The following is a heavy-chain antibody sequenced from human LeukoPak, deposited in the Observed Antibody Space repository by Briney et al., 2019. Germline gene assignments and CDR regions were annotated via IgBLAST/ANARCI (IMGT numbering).Heavy chain of an antibody. D-gene: IGHD3-3*01. Sequence: ASVKVSCKASGYTFTGYCMHWVRQAPGQGLEWMGWINPNSGGTNYAQKFQGRVTMTRDTSISTAYMELRRVTSDDTAVYFCARSFNSNWNNWFNPWGQGTLVTVSS. CDR1: GYTFTGYC. V-gene: IGHV1-2*02. J-gene: IGHJ5*02. CDR3: ARSFNSNWNNWFNP. CDR2: INPNSGGT.